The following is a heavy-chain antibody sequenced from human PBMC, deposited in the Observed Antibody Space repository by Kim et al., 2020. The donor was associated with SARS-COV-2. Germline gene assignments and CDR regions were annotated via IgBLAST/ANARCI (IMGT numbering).Heavy chain of an antibody. D-gene: IGHD2-8*01. CDR2: ISAYNGNT. J-gene: IGHJ3*02. CDR3: ARVGPVPIPIVLMTYDAFDI. Sequence: ASVKVSCKASGYTFTSYGISWVRQAPGQGLEWMGWISAYNGNTNYAQKLQGRVTMTTDTSTSTAYMELRSLRSDDTAVYYCARVGPVPIPIVLMTYDAFDIWGQGTMVTVSS. V-gene: IGHV1-18*04. CDR1: GYTFTSYG.